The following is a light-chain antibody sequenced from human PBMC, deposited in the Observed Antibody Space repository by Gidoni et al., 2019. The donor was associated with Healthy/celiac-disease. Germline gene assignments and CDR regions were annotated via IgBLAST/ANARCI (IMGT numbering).Light chain of an antibody. CDR1: NIGSQS. V-gene: IGLV3-21*02. Sequence: SYVLTQPPSASVAPGQTARITCGGNNIGSQSVPWYQQKPGQAPVLVFYDDSDRPSWIPERFSGSNSGNTATLPISRVEAGDEADYYCQVWDSSSAHPWVFGGGTKLTVL. CDR3: QVWDSSSAHPWV. J-gene: IGLJ3*02. CDR2: DDS.